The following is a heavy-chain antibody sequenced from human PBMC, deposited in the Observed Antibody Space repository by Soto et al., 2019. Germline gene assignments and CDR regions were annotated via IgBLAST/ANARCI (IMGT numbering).Heavy chain of an antibody. CDR1: GFSFSAYY. V-gene: IGHV3-11*01. D-gene: IGHD2-8*01. J-gene: IGHJ6*02. Sequence: PGGSLRLSCAGSGFSFSAYYMSWIRQAPGKGLEWVSYISFNGDVTRYSDSVEGRFTVSRDNAKKSLYLQMNSLRVEDTAVYYCARENGHPGHNYAMDVWGQGTTVTVSS. CDR2: ISFNGDVT. CDR3: ARENGHPGHNYAMDV.